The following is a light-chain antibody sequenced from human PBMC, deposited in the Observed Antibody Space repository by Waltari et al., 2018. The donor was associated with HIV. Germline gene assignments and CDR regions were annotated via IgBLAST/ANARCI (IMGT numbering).Light chain of an antibody. CDR3: MQALQTPIFT. V-gene: IGKV2-28*01. CDR2: LGS. J-gene: IGKJ3*01. Sequence: DIVMTQSPLSLSVTPGEAVSISCRSNQSPLHSNGYNYLDWYLQRPGQSPQLLIYLGSNRASGVPDRFRGSGSGTDFTLKISRVQAEDVGAYYCMQALQTPIFTFGPGTKVDIK. CDR1: QSPLHSNGYNY.